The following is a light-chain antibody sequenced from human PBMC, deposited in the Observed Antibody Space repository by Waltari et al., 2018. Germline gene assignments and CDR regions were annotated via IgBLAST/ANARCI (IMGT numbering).Light chain of an antibody. Sequence: YELTQPPSVTVSQGQTARSTCSGGVLPKQYSYWYQQRPGQAPLLVVYKYKDRAAGIPGRFSGFSSGTTATLIISGAQAEDETDYYGQSVDSSGTSVVFGGGMKLIVL. CDR1: VLPKQY. CDR3: QSVDSSGTSVV. J-gene: IGLJ3*02. V-gene: IGLV3-25*03. CDR2: KYK.